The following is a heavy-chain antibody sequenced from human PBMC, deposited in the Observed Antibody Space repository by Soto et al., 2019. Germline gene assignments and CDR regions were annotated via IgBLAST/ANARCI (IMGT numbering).Heavy chain of an antibody. CDR1: GYSFTTYW. Sequence: PGESLKSSWKGSGYSFTTYWVAWVRQMRGKLLEWMGVIYRGDSDTRYSPSFQGKVTISADKSISTAYLQWSSLKASDTAMYYCARAGDGDYRSLDFDYWGQGTLVTVSS. CDR3: ARAGDGDYRSLDFDY. D-gene: IGHD4-17*01. J-gene: IGHJ4*02. V-gene: IGHV5-51*01. CDR2: IYRGDSDT.